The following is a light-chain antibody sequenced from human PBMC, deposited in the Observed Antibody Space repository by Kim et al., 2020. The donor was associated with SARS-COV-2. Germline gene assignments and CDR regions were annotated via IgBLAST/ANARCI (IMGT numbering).Light chain of an antibody. CDR2: DAS. J-gene: IGKJ1*01. V-gene: IGKV1-5*01. Sequence: AFVGDRVTITCRASQSISSWLALYQQKPGKAPKLLIYDASSLESGVPSRFSGSGSGTEFTLTISSLQPDDLATYYCQQYNSYSPAFGQGTKVEIK. CDR1: QSISSW. CDR3: QQYNSYSPA.